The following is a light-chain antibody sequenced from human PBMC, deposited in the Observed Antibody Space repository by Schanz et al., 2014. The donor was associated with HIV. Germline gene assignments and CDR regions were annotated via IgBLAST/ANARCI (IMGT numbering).Light chain of an antibody. J-gene: IGLJ1*01. Sequence: QSVLTQPPSASGTPGQRVTLSCSGSSSNIGRNTVNWYQHLPGTAPKLLIYSNNQRPSGVPGRLSGSKSGTSASLAISGLQSEDEADYYCQSYDSSLSGYVFGTGTKLTV. CDR3: QSYDSSLSGYV. CDR1: SSNIGRNT. CDR2: SNN. V-gene: IGLV1-44*01.